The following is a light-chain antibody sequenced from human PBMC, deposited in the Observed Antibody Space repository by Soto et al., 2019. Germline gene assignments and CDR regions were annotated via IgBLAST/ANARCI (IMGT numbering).Light chain of an antibody. V-gene: IGLV1-44*01. Sequence: QSVLPQPPSVSGTPGQRVTLSCSGNTYNIGSNDIHGNNHLPEKPPKLLMYSNIQRPSGVPDRFSGSKTGVSASLAISGRQFEDKADYYCTASNESTNEPKFGGGTKVTIL. CDR1: TYNIGSND. CDR2: SNI. CDR3: TASNESTNEPK. J-gene: IGLJ2*01.